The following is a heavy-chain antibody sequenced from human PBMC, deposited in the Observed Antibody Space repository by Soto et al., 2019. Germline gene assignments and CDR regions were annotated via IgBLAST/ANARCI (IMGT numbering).Heavy chain of an antibody. V-gene: IGHV1-2*02. CDR1: GYPVTAYY. D-gene: IGHD3-3*01. CDR3: ARGGGVGVAGSAAFDM. Sequence: QLHLVQSGAVVKKPGASVTVSCSASGYPVTAYYMHWVRQAPGRGLEWMGGINPATGAAKYTQTFQGRGTMTRDTSRSRVFMELRGLTSEDTGVFYCARGGGVGVAGSAAFDMWGQGTLVTVSS. CDR2: INPATGAA. J-gene: IGHJ3*02.